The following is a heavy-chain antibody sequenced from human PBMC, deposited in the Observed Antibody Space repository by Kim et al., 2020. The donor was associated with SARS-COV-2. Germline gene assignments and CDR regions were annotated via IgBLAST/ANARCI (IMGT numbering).Heavy chain of an antibody. Sequence: SVKVSCKASGGTFSSYAISWVRQAPGQGLEWMGRIIPILGIANYAQKFQGRVTITADKSTSTAYMELSSLRSEDTAVYYCARDYYYGSGRTLFSGINWFDPWGQGTLVTVSS. CDR1: GGTFSSYA. CDR3: ARDYYYGSGRTLFSGINWFDP. V-gene: IGHV1-69*04. J-gene: IGHJ5*02. D-gene: IGHD3-10*01. CDR2: IIPILGIA.